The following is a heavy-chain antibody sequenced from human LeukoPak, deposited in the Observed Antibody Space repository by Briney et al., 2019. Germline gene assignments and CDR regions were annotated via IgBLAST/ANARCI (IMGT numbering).Heavy chain of an antibody. Sequence: GGSLRLSCAASGFTFSSYGMHWVRQAPGKGLEWVAVIWYDGSNKYYADSVKGRFTISRDNTKNTLYLQMNSLRAEDTAVYYCARGLPPNYYYMDVWGKGTTVTVSS. J-gene: IGHJ6*03. CDR1: GFTFSSYG. D-gene: IGHD3-16*01. V-gene: IGHV3-33*01. CDR3: ARGLPPNYYYMDV. CDR2: IWYDGSNK.